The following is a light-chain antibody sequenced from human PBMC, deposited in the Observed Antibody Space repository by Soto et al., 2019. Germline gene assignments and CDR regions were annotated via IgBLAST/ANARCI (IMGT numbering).Light chain of an antibody. CDR3: AAWDDSLNGPV. Sequence: QSVLAQPPSASGTPGQRVTIFCSGSTSNIGSNTVSWYQQLPGTAPKLLIHRNNQRPSGVPARISGSKSGTSASLAISGLQSEDEADYHCAAWDDSLNGPVFGGGTQLTVL. V-gene: IGLV1-44*01. J-gene: IGLJ2*01. CDR1: TSNIGSNT. CDR2: RNN.